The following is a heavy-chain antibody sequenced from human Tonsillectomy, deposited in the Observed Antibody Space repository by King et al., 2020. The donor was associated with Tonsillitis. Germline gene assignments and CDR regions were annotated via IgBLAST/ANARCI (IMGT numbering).Heavy chain of an antibody. CDR3: ARRDQYPNCVTTSCYPNFDF. Sequence: QLQESGPGLVKPSETLSLTCTVSGYSISSGYYWGWIRQPPGKGLEWIGSVYHSGSAYYNPSLKSRVTISVDTSKNQFSLKLTSVTAADTAVYYCARRDQYPNCVTTSCYPNFDFWGQGTLVTVSS. V-gene: IGHV4-38-2*02. D-gene: IGHD2-2*01. CDR2: VYHSGSA. J-gene: IGHJ4*02. CDR1: GYSISSGYY.